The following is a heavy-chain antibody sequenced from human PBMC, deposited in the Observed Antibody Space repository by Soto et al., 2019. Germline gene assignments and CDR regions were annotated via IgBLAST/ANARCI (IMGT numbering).Heavy chain of an antibody. V-gene: IGHV3-15*01. Sequence: EVQLVESGGGLVKPGGSLRLSCAASGFTFSNAWMSWVRQAPGKGLEWVGRIKSKTDGGTTDYAAPVKGRFTISRDDSKNTLYLQMNSLKTEDTAVYYCTTEFIRYFDRWRAFDIWGQGTMVTVSS. CDR2: IKSKTDGGTT. CDR3: TTEFIRYFDRWRAFDI. CDR1: GFTFSNAW. J-gene: IGHJ3*02. D-gene: IGHD3-9*01.